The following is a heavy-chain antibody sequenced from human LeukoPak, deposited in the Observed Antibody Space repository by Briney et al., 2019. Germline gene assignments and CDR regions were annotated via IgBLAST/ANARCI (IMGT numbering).Heavy chain of an antibody. CDR1: GFTFSDYY. V-gene: IGHV3-11*01. J-gene: IGHJ4*02. Sequence: PGGSLRLSCAASGFTFSDYYMSWIRQAPGKGLEWVSYISSSGPPFYYADSVKGRFTISRDNAKNSLYLQMNSLRPEDTAVYYCARDDGYHWFDDWGQGTLVTVSS. D-gene: IGHD1-1*01. CDR2: ISSSGPPF. CDR3: ARDDGYHWFDD.